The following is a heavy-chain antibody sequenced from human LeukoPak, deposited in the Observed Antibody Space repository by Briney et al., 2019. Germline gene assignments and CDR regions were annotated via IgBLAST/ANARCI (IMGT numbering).Heavy chain of an antibody. CDR1: GFTFSSYS. D-gene: IGHD3-10*01. Sequence: GGSLRLSCAASGFTFSSYSMNWVRRAPGKGLEWVSSISSSSSYIYYADSVKGRFTISRDNAKNSLYLQMNSLRAEDTAVYYCASRRVLWFGESMGGSFDYWGQGTLVTVSS. CDR3: ASRRVLWFGESMGGSFDY. CDR2: ISSSSSYI. J-gene: IGHJ4*02. V-gene: IGHV3-21*01.